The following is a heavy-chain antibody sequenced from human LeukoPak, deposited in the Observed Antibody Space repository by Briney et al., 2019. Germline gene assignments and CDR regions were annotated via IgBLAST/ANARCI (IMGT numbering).Heavy chain of an antibody. Sequence: ASVKVSCKASGYTFSDYAIHWVRQAPGQGLEWMGWVNPNSGDTNYAQKFQGRVTMTRDTSISAAYMELSRLRSDDTAVYYCARDERYDSSGYPFDYWGQGTLVTVSS. V-gene: IGHV1-2*02. CDR3: ARDERYDSSGYPFDY. CDR1: GYTFSDYA. J-gene: IGHJ4*02. CDR2: VNPNSGDT. D-gene: IGHD3-22*01.